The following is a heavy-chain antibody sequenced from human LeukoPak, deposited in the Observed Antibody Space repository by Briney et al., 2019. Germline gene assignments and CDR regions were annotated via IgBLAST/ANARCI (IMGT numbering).Heavy chain of an antibody. CDR2: IYYSGTT. V-gene: IGHV4-39*07. J-gene: IGHJ4*02. CDR3: ARKYGSSSPHY. Sequence: SETLSLTCTVSGGSISSSAYFWGWVRQPPGKGLEWIGSIYYSGTTYYNPSLKSRVSMSVDTSRNQFSLRLTSVTAADTAVYYCARKYGSSSPHYWGQGTLDTVSS. D-gene: IGHD6-6*01. CDR1: GGSISSSAYF.